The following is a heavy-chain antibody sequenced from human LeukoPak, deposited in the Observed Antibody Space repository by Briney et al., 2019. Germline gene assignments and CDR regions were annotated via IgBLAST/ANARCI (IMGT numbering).Heavy chain of an antibody. CDR2: IKSKTNGETT. D-gene: IGHD2-21*01. Sequence: GGSLRLSCEASGLTFSNTWMSWVHQAPGKGLEWIGRIKSKTNGETTDYAAPVKGRFTISRDDSKNMVYLQMNSLQTEDTAVYYCSIPVSDSVPWWGQGTLVTVSS. J-gene: IGHJ4*02. V-gene: IGHV3-15*01. CDR1: GLTFSNTW. CDR3: SIPVSDSVPW.